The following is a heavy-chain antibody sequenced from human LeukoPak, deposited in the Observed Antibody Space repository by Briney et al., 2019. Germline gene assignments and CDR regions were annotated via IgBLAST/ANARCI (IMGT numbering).Heavy chain of an antibody. CDR2: ISHDGMNA. D-gene: IGHD6-19*01. V-gene: IGHV3-23*01. CDR3: AKDGAQYSSVPECDP. J-gene: IGHJ5*02. Sequence: GGSLRLSCAASGLHFSGTAMSWVRQPPGKGLEWVSAISHDGMNAYYADPVKGRFTISRDNSEKTVSLEMSSLAAADTGVYYCAKDGAQYSSVPECDPRGQGALVTVSP. CDR1: GLHFSGTA.